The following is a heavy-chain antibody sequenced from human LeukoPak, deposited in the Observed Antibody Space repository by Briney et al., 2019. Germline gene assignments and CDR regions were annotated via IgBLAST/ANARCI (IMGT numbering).Heavy chain of an antibody. D-gene: IGHD2-15*01. CDR1: GYSFTDKY. V-gene: IGHV1-69*13. Sequence: SVKVSCKASGYSFTDKYMHWVRQAPGQGLEWMGGVIPIFGSANYAQKFQGRVTITADESTSTAYMELSSLRSEDTAVYYCARNGYCSGGSCYSSFDYWGQGTLVTVSS. J-gene: IGHJ4*02. CDR3: ARNGYCSGGSCYSSFDY. CDR2: VIPIFGSA.